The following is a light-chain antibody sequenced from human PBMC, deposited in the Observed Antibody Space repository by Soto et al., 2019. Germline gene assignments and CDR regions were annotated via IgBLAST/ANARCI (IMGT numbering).Light chain of an antibody. CDR3: SSYTNSDTLV. Sequence: QSVLTQPASVSGSPRQSITISCTGTSSDIGSYHLVSWYQQHPGKAPKLIIYEGSKRPSGVSNRFSGSKSGNTASLTISGLQPEDEADYHCSSYTNSDTLVFGGGTKLTVL. V-gene: IGLV2-14*02. CDR1: SSDIGSYHL. J-gene: IGLJ3*02. CDR2: EGS.